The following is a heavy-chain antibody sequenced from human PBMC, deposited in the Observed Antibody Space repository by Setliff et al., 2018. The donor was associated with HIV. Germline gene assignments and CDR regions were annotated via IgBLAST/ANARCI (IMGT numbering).Heavy chain of an antibody. CDR1: GGSISSGSYY. CDR3: ARGVNFDY. Sequence: SETLSLTCTVSGGSISSGSYYWSWIRQPAGKGLEWIGHIYTSGSTNYNPSLKSRVTISADTSRNQFSLKLTSVTAADTAIYYCARGVNFDYWGQGTQVTVSS. D-gene: IGHD3-3*01. V-gene: IGHV4-61*09. CDR2: IYTSGST. J-gene: IGHJ4*02.